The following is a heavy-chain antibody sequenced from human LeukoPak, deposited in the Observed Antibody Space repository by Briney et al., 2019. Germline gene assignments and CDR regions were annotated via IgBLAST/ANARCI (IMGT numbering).Heavy chain of an antibody. D-gene: IGHD6-13*01. CDR1: GDSVSSTRAA. J-gene: IGHJ3*02. V-gene: IGHV6-1*01. Sequence: SQTLSLTCAISGDSVSSTRAAWNWIRQSPSGGLEWLGRTYYRTKWYHDYAVSVQSRITINPDTSKNQFSLQLSSVTAADTAVYYCARTYSSSWYRVGPRPDAFDIWGQGTMVTVSS. CDR2: TYYRTKWYH. CDR3: ARTYSSSWYRVGPRPDAFDI.